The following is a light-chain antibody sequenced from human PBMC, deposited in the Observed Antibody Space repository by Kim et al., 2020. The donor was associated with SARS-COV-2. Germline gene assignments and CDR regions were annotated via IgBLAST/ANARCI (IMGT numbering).Light chain of an antibody. CDR1: SSDVGFYIY. J-gene: IGLJ2*01. V-gene: IGLV2-8*01. Sequence: GESVAISCTRTSSDVGFYIYVSWYQQHPGKAPKHLLYEVNNRPSGGPDRFSGSKSGNTGSLTVSGLQTEDEADYFCASYAGSDTWVFGGGTKLTVL. CDR2: EVN. CDR3: ASYAGSDTWV.